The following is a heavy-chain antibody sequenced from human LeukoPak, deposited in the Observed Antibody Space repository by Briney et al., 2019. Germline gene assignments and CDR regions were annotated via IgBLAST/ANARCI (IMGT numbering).Heavy chain of an antibody. J-gene: IGHJ6*02. D-gene: IGHD4/OR15-4a*01. Sequence: GRSLRLSCAASGFTFDNYAMNWVRQAPGKGLEWVLGISGSGAYTYYADSVKGRFTISRDNSQNTLYLQLNSLRAEDTAIYYCARDTSFNYGAHAMDVWGQGTTVTVSS. CDR2: ISGSGAYT. V-gene: IGHV3-23*01. CDR1: GFTFDNYA. CDR3: ARDTSFNYGAHAMDV.